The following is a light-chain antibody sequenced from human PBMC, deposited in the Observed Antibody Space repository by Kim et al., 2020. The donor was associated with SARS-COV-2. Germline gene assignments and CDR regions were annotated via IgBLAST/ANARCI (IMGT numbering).Light chain of an antibody. V-gene: IGKV3-11*01. J-gene: IGKJ4*01. CDR3: QQRSNWPLT. CDR2: GAS. CDR1: QSVSSY. Sequence: EIVLTQSPATLSLSPGERATLSCRASQSVSSYLAWYHQKPGQAPRLLMYGASNRATGIPARFSGGGSGTDFTLTISSLEAEDFAVYYCQQRSNWPLTFGGGTKVDIK.